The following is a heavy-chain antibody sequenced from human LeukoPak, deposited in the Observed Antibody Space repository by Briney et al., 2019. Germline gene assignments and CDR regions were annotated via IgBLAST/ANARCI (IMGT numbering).Heavy chain of an antibody. CDR3: AKLGGNGYFDY. D-gene: IGHD4-23*01. J-gene: IGHJ4*02. CDR1: GFTFDDYA. Sequence: GGSLRLSCAASGFTFDDYAMHWVRQAPGKGLEWVSGISWNSGSIGYADSVTGRFTISRDNAKNSLYLQMNSLRAEDTALYYCAKLGGNGYFDYWGQGTLVTVSS. CDR2: ISWNSGSI. V-gene: IGHV3-9*01.